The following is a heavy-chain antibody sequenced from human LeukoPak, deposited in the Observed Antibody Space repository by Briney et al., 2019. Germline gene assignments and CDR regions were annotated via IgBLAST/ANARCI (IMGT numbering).Heavy chain of an antibody. CDR1: GGTFSSYA. D-gene: IGHD3-10*01. CDR2: IIPIFGTA. V-gene: IGHV1-69*05. CDR3: ARGEWFGELLTTSSPFDY. J-gene: IGHJ4*02. Sequence: GASVKVSCQASGGTFSSYAISRVRQAPGQGLEWMGRIIPIFGTANYAQKFQGRVTITTDESTSTAYMELSSLRSEDTAVYYCARGEWFGELLTTSSPFDYWGQGTLVTVSS.